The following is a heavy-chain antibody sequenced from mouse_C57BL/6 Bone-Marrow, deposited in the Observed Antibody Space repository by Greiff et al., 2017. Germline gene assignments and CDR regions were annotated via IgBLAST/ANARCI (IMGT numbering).Heavy chain of an antibody. J-gene: IGHJ4*01. CDR2: ILPSIGRT. Sequence: VQLQGSGSELRGPGSSVKLSCKDFDSEVFPIAYMIWVRQKPGHGFEWIGGILPSIGRTIYGEKFEDKATLDADTLSNTAYLELNSLTSEDSAIYYCARHDYDAMDYWGQGTSVTVSS. CDR3: ARHDYDAMDY. CDR1: DSEVFPIAY. V-gene: IGHV15-2*01.